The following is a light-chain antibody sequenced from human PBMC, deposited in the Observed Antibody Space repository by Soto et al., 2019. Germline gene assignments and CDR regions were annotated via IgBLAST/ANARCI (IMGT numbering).Light chain of an antibody. V-gene: IGLV2-23*01. CDR2: EGS. CDR3: CSYAGSSTFYV. CDR1: SSDVGSYNL. Sequence: QSVLTRPASVSGSPGQSITISCTGTSSDVGSYNLVSWYQQHPGKAPKLMIYEGSKRPSGVSNRFSGSKSGNTASLTISGLQAEDEADYYCCSYAGSSTFYVFGTGTKVTVL. J-gene: IGLJ1*01.